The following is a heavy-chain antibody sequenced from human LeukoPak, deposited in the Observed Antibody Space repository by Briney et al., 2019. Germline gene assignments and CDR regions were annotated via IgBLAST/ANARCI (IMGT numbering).Heavy chain of an antibody. D-gene: IGHD2-21*02. Sequence: GGSLRLSCAASGFTFSSYSMNWVRQAPGKGLEWVSSISSSSSYIYYADSVKGRFTISRDNAKNSLYLQMNSLRAEDTAVYYCARTAVVVTPYAFDIWGQGTMVTVSS. J-gene: IGHJ3*02. CDR3: ARTAVVVTPYAFDI. V-gene: IGHV3-21*01. CDR2: ISSSSSYI. CDR1: GFTFSSYS.